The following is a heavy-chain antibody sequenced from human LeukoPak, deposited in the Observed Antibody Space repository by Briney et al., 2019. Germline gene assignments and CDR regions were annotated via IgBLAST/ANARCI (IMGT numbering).Heavy chain of an antibody. V-gene: IGHV3-23*01. J-gene: IGHJ3*02. Sequence: GGALRLSCAASGFIFSRYAMSWVRQAPGRGLEWVSAVSGSGGNAYYADSVKGRFTISRDNSKNTLYLQMNGLRDENTAVYYCAKTGDYFDSSDYYRPDAFDIWGRGTMVTVSS. CDR1: GFIFSRYA. CDR2: VSGSGGNA. CDR3: AKTGDYFDSSDYYRPDAFDI. D-gene: IGHD3-22*01.